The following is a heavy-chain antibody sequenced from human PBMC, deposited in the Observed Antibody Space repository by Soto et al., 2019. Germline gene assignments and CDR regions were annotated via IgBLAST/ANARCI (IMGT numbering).Heavy chain of an antibody. CDR1: GGSISPYY. CDR2: IYYSGST. Sequence: SETLSLTSLVSGGSISPYYWSWIRQSPGKGLEWIGYIYYSGSTNYNPSLKSRVTISVDTSKNQFSLRLSSVTAADTAVYYCARGREAYKWNDAGYWGQGTLVTVS. CDR3: ARGREAYKWNDAGY. J-gene: IGHJ4*02. D-gene: IGHD1-1*01. V-gene: IGHV4-59*01.